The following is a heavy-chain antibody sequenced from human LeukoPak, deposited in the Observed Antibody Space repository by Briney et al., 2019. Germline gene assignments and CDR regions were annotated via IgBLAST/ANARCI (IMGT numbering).Heavy chain of an antibody. CDR2: IIPIFGTA. D-gene: IGHD3-22*01. J-gene: IGHJ4*02. V-gene: IGHV1-69*13. CDR1: GGTFSSYA. Sequence: SVKVSCKASGGTFSSYAISWVRQAPGQGLEWMGGIIPIFGTANYAQKFQGRVTITADESTSTAYMELSSLRSEDTAVYYCASDSSGYHDSPFDYWGQGTLVTVSS. CDR3: ASDSSGYHDSPFDY.